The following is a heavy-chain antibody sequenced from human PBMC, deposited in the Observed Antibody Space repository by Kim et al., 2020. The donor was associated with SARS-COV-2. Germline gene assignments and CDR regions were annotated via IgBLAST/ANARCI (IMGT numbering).Heavy chain of an antibody. V-gene: IGHV4-39*01. CDR2: IYYSGST. D-gene: IGHD4-17*01. Sequence: SETLSLTCTVSGGSISSSSYYWGWIRQPPGKGLEWIGSIYYSGSTYYNPSLKSRVTISVDTSKNQFSLKLSSVTAADTAVYYCARRAVTFRYWYFDFWGRGTLVTVSS. CDR1: GGSISSSSYY. J-gene: IGHJ2*01. CDR3: ARRAVTFRYWYFDF.